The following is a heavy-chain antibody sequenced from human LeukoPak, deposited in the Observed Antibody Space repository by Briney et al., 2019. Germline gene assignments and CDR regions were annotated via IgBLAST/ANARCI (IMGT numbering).Heavy chain of an antibody. J-gene: IGHJ4*02. V-gene: IGHV7-4-1*01. D-gene: IGHD3-3*01. CDR1: GYTFTSYA. CDR2: INTITGNP. Sequence: ASVKVSCKASGYTFTSYAMNWVRQAPGQGLEWMGWINTITGNPTYAQGFTGRFVFSLDTSVSTAYLQIGSLKAEDTAVYYCAGDGYYDFWSGYPPAPYYFDFWGQGTLVTVSS. CDR3: AGDGYYDFWSGYPPAPYYFDF.